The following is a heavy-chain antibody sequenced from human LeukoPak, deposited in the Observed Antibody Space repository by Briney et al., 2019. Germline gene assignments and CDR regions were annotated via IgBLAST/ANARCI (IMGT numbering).Heavy chain of an antibody. J-gene: IGHJ6*03. CDR1: GGSISSYY. CDR3: ARIVATIQTRVAWLAGYYHYMDV. CDR2: IYYSGST. D-gene: IGHD5-12*01. Sequence: PSETLSLTCTVSGGSISSYYWSWIRQPPGKGLEWIGYIYYSGSTNYNPSLKSRVTISVDTSKNQFSLKLSSVTAADTAVYYCARIVATIQTRVAWLAGYYHYMDVWGKGTTVTVSS. V-gene: IGHV4-59*01.